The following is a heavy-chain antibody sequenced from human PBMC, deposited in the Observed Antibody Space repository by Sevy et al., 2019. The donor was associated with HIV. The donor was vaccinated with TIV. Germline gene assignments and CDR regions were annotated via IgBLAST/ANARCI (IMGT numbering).Heavy chain of an antibody. Sequence: ASVKVTRKASGGTFSSYAISWVRQAPGQGLEWLGGIIPMFGTANYAQKFQGRVIITADESTSTEYMELSSLKSGDTAVYYCVRGPNGSYLLYYFDNWGQGTLVTVSS. D-gene: IGHD3-10*01. CDR3: VRGPNGSYLLYYFDN. V-gene: IGHV1-69*13. CDR2: IIPMFGTA. CDR1: GGTFSSYA. J-gene: IGHJ4*02.